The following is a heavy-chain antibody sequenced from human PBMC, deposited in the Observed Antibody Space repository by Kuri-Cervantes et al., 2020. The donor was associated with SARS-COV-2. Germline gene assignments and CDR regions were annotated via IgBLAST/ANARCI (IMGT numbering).Heavy chain of an antibody. V-gene: IGHV4-34*01. J-gene: IGHJ6*02. CDR3: ARFSSGYYGSGSYYATYYYGMDV. CDR1: GGSFSGYY. CDR2: INHSGST. Sequence: GSLRLSCAVCGGSFSGYYWSWIRQPPGKGLEWIGEINHSGSTNYNPSLKSRVTKSVDTSKNQFSLKLSSVTAADTAVYYCARFSSGYYGSGSYYATYYYGMDVWGQGTTVTVSS. D-gene: IGHD3-10*01.